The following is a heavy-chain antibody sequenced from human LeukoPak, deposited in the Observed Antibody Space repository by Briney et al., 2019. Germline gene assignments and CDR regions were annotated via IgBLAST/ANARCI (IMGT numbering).Heavy chain of an antibody. CDR2: IWYDGSNK. J-gene: IGHJ4*02. V-gene: IGHV3-33*01. CDR3: ARSSRRSAAAGTYGDY. D-gene: IGHD6-13*01. Sequence: PGRSLRLSCAASGFTFSSYGMHWVRQAPGKGLEWVAAIWYDGSNKYYADSVKGRFTISRDNSKNTLYLQMNSLRAEDTAVYYCARSSRRSAAAGTYGDYWGQGTLVTVSS. CDR1: GFTFSSYG.